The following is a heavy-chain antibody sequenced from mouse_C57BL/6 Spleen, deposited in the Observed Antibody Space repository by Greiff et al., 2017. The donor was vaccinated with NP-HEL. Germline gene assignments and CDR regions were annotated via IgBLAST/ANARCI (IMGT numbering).Heavy chain of an antibody. J-gene: IGHJ2*01. CDR2: IDPETGGT. D-gene: IGHD1-1*01. V-gene: IGHV1-15*01. CDR1: GYTFTDYD. CDR3: TRGVMTTEVAYYFDY. Sequence: VQLQQSGAELVRPGASVTLSCKASGYTFTDYDMHWVKQTPVHGLEWIGAIDPETGGTAYNQKFKGKAILTADKSSSTAYMELRSLTSEDSAVYYCTRGVMTTEVAYYFDYWGQGTTLTVSS.